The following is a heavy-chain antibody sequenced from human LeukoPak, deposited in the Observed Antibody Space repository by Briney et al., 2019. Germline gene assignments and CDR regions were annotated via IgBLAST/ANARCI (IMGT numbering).Heavy chain of an antibody. J-gene: IGHJ4*02. CDR2: ISSSGDTI. CDR1: GFTFSSYA. CDR3: ARSKEYRLLYGDY. D-gene: IGHD2-2*02. Sequence: PGGSLRLSCAASGFTFSSYAMSWVRQAPGKGLEWVSYISSSGDTIYYADSVKGRFTISRDNAKNSLYLQMNSLRDEDTAVYYCARSKEYRLLYGDYWGQGTLVTVSS. V-gene: IGHV3-48*02.